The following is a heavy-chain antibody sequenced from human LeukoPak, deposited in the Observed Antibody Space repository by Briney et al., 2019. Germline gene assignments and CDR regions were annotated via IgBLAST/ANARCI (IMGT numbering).Heavy chain of an antibody. D-gene: IGHD2-2*01. CDR3: AGNFKIVVVPAATSPPNYFDY. V-gene: IGHV1-69*06. Sequence: ASVKVSCKASGGTFSSYAISWMRQVPGQGLEWMGGIIPIFGTANYAQKFQGRVTITADKSTSTAYMELSSLRSEDTAVYYCAGNFKIVVVPAATSPPNYFDYWGQGTLVTVSS. CDR2: IIPIFGTA. CDR1: GGTFSSYA. J-gene: IGHJ4*02.